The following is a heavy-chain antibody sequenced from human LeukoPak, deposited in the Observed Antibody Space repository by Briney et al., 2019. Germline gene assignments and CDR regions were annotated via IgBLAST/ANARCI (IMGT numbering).Heavy chain of an antibody. J-gene: IGHJ4*02. D-gene: IGHD6-13*01. V-gene: IGHV4-38-2*01. CDR2: IYHSGST. CDR1: GYSISSGYY. CDR3: GVGKEQLALYYFDY. Sequence: PSETLSLTCAVSGYSISSGYYWGWIRQPPGKGLEWIGSIYHSGSTYYNPSLKSRVTISVDTSKNQFSLKLSSVTAADTAVYYCGVGKEQLALYYFDYWGQGTLVTVS.